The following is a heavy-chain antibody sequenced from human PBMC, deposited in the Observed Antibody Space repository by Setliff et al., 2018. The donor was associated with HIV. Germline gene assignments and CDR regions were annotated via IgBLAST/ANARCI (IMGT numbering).Heavy chain of an antibody. J-gene: IGHJ6*03. CDR2: INGNGGST. Sequence: TGGSLRLSCAASGFTFDDYGMSWVRQVPGKGLEWVSGINGNGGSTGYADSVEGRPTISRDNAKKSLYLQMNSLRVEDTALYYCARVKYDSSGYLSYMDVWGKGTTVTVSS. V-gene: IGHV3-20*04. D-gene: IGHD3-22*01. CDR1: GFTFDDYG. CDR3: ARVKYDSSGYLSYMDV.